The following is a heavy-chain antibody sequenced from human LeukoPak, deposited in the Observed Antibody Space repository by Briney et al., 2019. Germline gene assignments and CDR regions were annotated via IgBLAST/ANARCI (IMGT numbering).Heavy chain of an antibody. Sequence: PGGSLRLSCAASGFTFSDSAMTWVRQAPGKGLDWVSLISFSGANSYYADSVKGRFTISRDNSKDTLFLQMNILRAEDTAIYYCARDIQLSTWGLGTMVTVSS. CDR3: ARDIQLST. D-gene: IGHD5-24*01. CDR1: GFTFSDSA. V-gene: IGHV3-23*01. J-gene: IGHJ3*01. CDR2: ISFSGANS.